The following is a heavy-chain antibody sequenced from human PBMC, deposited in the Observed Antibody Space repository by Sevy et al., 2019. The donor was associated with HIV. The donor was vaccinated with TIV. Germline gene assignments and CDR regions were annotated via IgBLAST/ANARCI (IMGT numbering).Heavy chain of an antibody. CDR3: ARDPGSSWSSFDY. Sequence: GGSLRLSCAASGFIFGSYAMNWVRQAPGKGQEWVAVISYDGSHKYYADSVKGRFTISRDSSKNTLYLQMHSLRTDDTAVYYCARDPGSSWSSFDYWGQGTLVTVSS. V-gene: IGHV3-30-3*01. CDR2: ISYDGSHK. J-gene: IGHJ4*02. CDR1: GFIFGSYA. D-gene: IGHD6-13*01.